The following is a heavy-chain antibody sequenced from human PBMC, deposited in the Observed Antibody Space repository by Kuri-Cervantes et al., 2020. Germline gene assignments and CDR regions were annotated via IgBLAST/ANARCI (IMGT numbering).Heavy chain of an antibody. CDR3: ARDPGFDY. J-gene: IGHJ4*02. CDR2: ISGYNGDT. Sequence: ASVKVSCKASGFTFTSSAVQWVRQAPGQGLEWMGWISGYNGDTNNLHNLKGRLTMTTDTSTSTAYMELRSLRSDDTAIYYCARDPGFDYWGQGTLVTVSS. CDR1: GFTFTSSA. V-gene: IGHV1-18*01.